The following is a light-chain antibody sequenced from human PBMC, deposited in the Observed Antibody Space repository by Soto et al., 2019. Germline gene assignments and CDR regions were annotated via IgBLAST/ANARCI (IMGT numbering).Light chain of an antibody. J-gene: IGLJ2*01. V-gene: IGLV3-1*01. CDR1: KLGDKY. CDR2: QDS. CDR3: QAWDSSTAPVV. Sequence: SYELTQPPSVSVSPGQTASITCSGDKLGDKYACWYQQKPGQSPVLVIYQDSKRPSGIPERFSGSNSGNTATLTISGTQAMGEADYYCQAWDSSTAPVVFGGGTKLTVL.